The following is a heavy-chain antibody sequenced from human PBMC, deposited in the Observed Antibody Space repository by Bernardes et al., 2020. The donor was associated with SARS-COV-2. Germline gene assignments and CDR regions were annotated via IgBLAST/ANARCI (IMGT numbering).Heavy chain of an antibody. CDR3: ARKSIGRDYGMDV. CDR1: GYTFTSYD. D-gene: IGHD6-6*01. J-gene: IGHJ6*02. V-gene: IGHV1-8*01. CDR2: MNPNSGNT. Sequence: VKVFGKASGYTFTSYDLNWVRQASGQGLQWMGWMNPNSGNTGYAQKFQGRVTMTRNTSISTAYMELSSLRSEDTAVYYCARKSIGRDYGMDVWGQGTTVTVSS.